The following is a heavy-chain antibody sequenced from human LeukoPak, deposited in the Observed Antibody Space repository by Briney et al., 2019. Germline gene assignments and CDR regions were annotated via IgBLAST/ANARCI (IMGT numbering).Heavy chain of an antibody. V-gene: IGHV3-7*01. Sequence: GGSLRLSCAGSGFTFSSYWMSWVRQPPGKGLEWVANIKQHGSEKYYVDSVKGRFTISRDDAKNSLYLQMNSLRAEDTAVYYCARLWPFDYWGQGTLVTVSS. CDR2: IKQHGSEK. CDR1: GFTFSSYW. J-gene: IGHJ4*02. CDR3: ARLWPFDY. D-gene: IGHD2-21*01.